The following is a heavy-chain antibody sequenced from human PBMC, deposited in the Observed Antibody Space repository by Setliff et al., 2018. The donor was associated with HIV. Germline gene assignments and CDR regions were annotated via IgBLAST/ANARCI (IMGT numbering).Heavy chain of an antibody. V-gene: IGHV3-30-3*01. Sequence: GGSLRLSCAASGFIFSDYAIHWVRQAPGKGLEWVAVIGYDGSKEYYADSVKGRFTVSRDNSKAYLQMNSLRGEDTAVYYCARDTRFDAFDIWGQGTMVTVSS. J-gene: IGHJ3*02. CDR2: IGYDGSKE. D-gene: IGHD2-15*01. CDR1: GFIFSDYA. CDR3: ARDTRFDAFDI.